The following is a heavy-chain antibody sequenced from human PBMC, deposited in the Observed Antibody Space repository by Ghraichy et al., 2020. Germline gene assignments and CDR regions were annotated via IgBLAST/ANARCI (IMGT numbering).Heavy chain of an antibody. CDR1: GGSFSGYY. CDR2: INHSGST. CDR3: ASLVVVAATRRNWFDP. J-gene: IGHJ5*02. V-gene: IGHV4-34*01. Sequence: SETLSLTCAVYGGSFSGYYWSWIRQPPGKGLEWIGEINHSGSTNYNPSLKSRVTISVDTSKNQFSLKLSSVTAADTAVYYCASLVVVAATRRNWFDPWGQGTLVTVSS. D-gene: IGHD2-15*01.